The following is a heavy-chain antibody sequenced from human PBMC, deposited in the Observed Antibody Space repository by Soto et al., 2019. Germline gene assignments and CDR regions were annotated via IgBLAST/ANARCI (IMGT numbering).Heavy chain of an antibody. D-gene: IGHD3-10*01. CDR1: GFTFSSYA. CDR2: ISSNGGST. CDR3: VKPYYYGSGSYFDY. Sequence: PGGSLRLSCSASGFTFSSYAMHWVRQAPGKGLEYVSAISSNGGSTYYADSVKGRFTISRDNSKNTLYLQMSSLRAEGTAVYYCVKPYYYGSGSYFDYWGQGTLVTVSS. V-gene: IGHV3-64D*06. J-gene: IGHJ4*02.